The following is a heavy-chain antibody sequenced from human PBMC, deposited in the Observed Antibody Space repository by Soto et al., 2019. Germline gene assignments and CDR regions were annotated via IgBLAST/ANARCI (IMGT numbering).Heavy chain of an antibody. Sequence: PSETLSLTCTVSGGSISSYYWSWIRQPPGKGLEWIGYIYYSGSTNYNPSLKSRVTISVDTSKNQFSLKLSSVTAADTAVYYCAREQRSPYDSSGYPDYSGQGTLVTVSS. CDR1: GGSISSYY. CDR2: IYYSGST. J-gene: IGHJ4*02. CDR3: AREQRSPYDSSGYPDY. V-gene: IGHV4-59*01. D-gene: IGHD3-22*01.